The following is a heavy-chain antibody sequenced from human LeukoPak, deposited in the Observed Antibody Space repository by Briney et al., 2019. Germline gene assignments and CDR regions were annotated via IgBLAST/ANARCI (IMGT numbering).Heavy chain of an antibody. CDR2: ISYDGNIK. CDR1: GFSFTSYN. V-gene: IGHV3-30*18. J-gene: IGHJ6*04. Sequence: GGSLRLSCAASGFSFTSYNFHWVRQAPGKGLQWLGFISYDGNIKYEDSVKGRFTISRDNAKNSLYLQMNSLRAEDTAVYYRAELGITMIGGVWGKGTTVTISS. CDR3: AELGITMIGGV. D-gene: IGHD3-10*02.